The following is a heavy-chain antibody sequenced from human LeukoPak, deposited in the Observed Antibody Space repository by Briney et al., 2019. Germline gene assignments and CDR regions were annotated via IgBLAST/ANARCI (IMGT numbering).Heavy chain of an antibody. CDR3: ARDLEAANTYYFDY. J-gene: IGHJ4*02. CDR1: GFTVSSSY. CDR2: TSSASTT. V-gene: IGHV3-66*01. D-gene: IGHD6-13*01. Sequence: PGGSLRLSCAASGFTVSSSYMSWVRQAPGKGLEWVSITSSASTTYYADSVKGRFTISRDNSKNTVYLQVNSLRDEDTAVYYCARDLEAANTYYFDYWGQGTMVTVSS.